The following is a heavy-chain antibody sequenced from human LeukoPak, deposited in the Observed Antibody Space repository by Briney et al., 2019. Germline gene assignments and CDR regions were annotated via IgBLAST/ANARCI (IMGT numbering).Heavy chain of an antibody. Sequence: PSETLSLTCTVSGGSISSSSYYWGWIRQPPGKGLEWIGSIYYSGSTHYNPSLKSRVTISVDTSNNQFSLKLHSVTAADTAVYYCARGFPSSPRWFDPWGQGTLVTVSS. CDR1: GGSISSSSYY. J-gene: IGHJ5*02. V-gene: IGHV4-39*07. D-gene: IGHD6-6*01. CDR3: ARGFPSSPRWFDP. CDR2: IYYSGST.